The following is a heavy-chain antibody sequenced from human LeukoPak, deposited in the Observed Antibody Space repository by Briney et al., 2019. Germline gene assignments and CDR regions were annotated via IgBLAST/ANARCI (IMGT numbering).Heavy chain of an antibody. CDR1: GGSISSYY. D-gene: IGHD6-6*01. CDR3: ARVTYSSSSISLDAFDI. Sequence: SETLSLTCTVSGGSISSYYWSWIRQPPGKGLEWIGYIYYSGSTNYNPSLKSRVTISVDTSKNQFSLKLSSVTAADTAVYYCARVTYSSSSISLDAFDIWGQGTMVTVSS. J-gene: IGHJ3*02. CDR2: IYYSGST. V-gene: IGHV4-59*01.